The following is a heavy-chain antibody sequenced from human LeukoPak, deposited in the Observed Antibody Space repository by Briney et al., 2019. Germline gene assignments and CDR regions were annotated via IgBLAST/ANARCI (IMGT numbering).Heavy chain of an antibody. CDR1: GFTFSSYA. V-gene: IGHV3-23*01. CDR2: ISASGGST. Sequence: AGGSLRLSCVASGFTFSSYAMNWVRQAPVKGLEWVSTISASGGSTFYADSVKDRFTISRDNSKNTLYLQMNSLRAEDTAVYYCAKVQTTVVTPPDYWGQGTLVTVSS. D-gene: IGHD4-23*01. CDR3: AKVQTTVVTPPDY. J-gene: IGHJ4*02.